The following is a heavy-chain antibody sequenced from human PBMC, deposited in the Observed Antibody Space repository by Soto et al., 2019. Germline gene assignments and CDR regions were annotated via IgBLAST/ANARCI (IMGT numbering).Heavy chain of an antibody. V-gene: IGHV4-30-2*01. CDR3: ARDSDYYDSSVNKVRAFDI. J-gene: IGHJ3*02. Sequence: SETLSLTCAVSGGSISSGGYSWSWIRQPPGKGLDYIGYIYHSGSTYYNPSLRSRVTMSVDRSKNQFSLKLSSVTAADTAVYYCARDSDYYDSSVNKVRAFDIWGQGTMVTVSS. CDR2: IYHSGST. D-gene: IGHD3-22*01. CDR1: GGSISSGGYS.